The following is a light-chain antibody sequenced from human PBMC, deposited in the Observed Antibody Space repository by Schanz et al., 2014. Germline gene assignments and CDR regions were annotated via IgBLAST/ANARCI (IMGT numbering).Light chain of an antibody. CDR3: CSYAGSSTYV. Sequence: QSALTQPPSASGAPGQSVTISCTGTSSDVGGHDYVSWYQHHPGKAPKVMIYQVTKRPSGVPDRFSGSKSGNTASLTISGLQAEDEADYYCCSYAGSSTYVFGTGTKLTVL. CDR2: QVT. CDR1: SSDVGGHDY. V-gene: IGLV2-8*01. J-gene: IGLJ1*01.